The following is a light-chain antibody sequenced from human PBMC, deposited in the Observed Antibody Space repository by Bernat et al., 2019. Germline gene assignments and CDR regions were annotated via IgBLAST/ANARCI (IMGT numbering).Light chain of an antibody. CDR2: DVS. V-gene: IGLV2-14*03. CDR3: SSYTSSSTLYV. Sequence: QSALTQPASVSGSPGQSITIACTGTSSDVGGYNYVSWYQQHPGKAPKLMIYDVSNRPPGVSNRFSGSKSGNTASLTFSGLQAEHEADYYGSSYTSSSTLYVCGTGTKVTVL. J-gene: IGLJ1*01. CDR1: SSDVGGYNY.